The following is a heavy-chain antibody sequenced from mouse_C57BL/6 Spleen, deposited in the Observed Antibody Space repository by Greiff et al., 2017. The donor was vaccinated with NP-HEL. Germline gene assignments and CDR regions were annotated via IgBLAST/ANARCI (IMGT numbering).Heavy chain of an antibody. CDR3: ARRGYYSNYDAMDY. CDR1: GYTFTDYY. V-gene: IGHV1-19*01. CDR2: INPYNGGT. Sequence: VQLQQSGPVLVKPGASVKMSCKASGYTFTDYYMNWVKQSHGKSLEWIGVINPYNGGTSYNQKFKGKATLTVDKSSSTAYMELNSLTSEDSAVYYCARRGYYSNYDAMDYWGQGTSVTVSS. J-gene: IGHJ4*01. D-gene: IGHD2-5*01.